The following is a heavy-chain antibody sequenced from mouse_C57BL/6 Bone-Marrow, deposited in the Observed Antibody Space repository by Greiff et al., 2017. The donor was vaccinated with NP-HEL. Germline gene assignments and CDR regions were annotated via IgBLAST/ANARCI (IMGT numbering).Heavy chain of an antibody. CDR3: ARSIYGSSYWYFDV. D-gene: IGHD1-1*01. CDR2: INPNNGGT. V-gene: IGHV1-26*01. Sequence: EVQLQQSGPELVKPGASVKISCKASGYTFTDYYMNWVKQSHGKSLEWIGDINPNNGGTSYNQKFKGKATWTVDKSSSTAYMELRSLTSEDSAVYYCARSIYGSSYWYFDVWGTGTTVTVSS. CDR1: GYTFTDYY. J-gene: IGHJ1*03.